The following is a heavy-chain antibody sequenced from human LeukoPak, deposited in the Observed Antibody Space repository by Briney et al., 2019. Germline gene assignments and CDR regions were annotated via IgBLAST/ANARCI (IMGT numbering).Heavy chain of an antibody. D-gene: IGHD6-13*01. V-gene: IGHV4-34*01. CDR1: GGSFSGYY. CDR2: INHSGST. Sequence: KSSETLSLTCAVYGGSFSGYYWSWIRQPPGKGLEWIGEINHSGSTNYNPSLKSRVTISVDTSKNQFSLKLSSVTAADTAVYYCANPGIAAAGSAFDIWGQGTMVTVSS. J-gene: IGHJ3*02. CDR3: ANPGIAAAGSAFDI.